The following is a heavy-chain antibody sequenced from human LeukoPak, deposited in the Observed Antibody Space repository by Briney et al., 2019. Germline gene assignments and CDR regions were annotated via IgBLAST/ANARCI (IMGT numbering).Heavy chain of an antibody. CDR3: ARPVSGSSGWYYNY. D-gene: IGHD6-19*01. Sequence: GSLRLSCAASGFTFSSYSMNWVRQPPGKGLEWIGEINHSGSTNYNPSLKSRVTISVDTSKNQFSLKLSSVTAADTAVYYCARPVSGSSGWYYNYWGQGTLVTVSS. V-gene: IGHV4-34*01. CDR1: GFTFSSYS. J-gene: IGHJ4*02. CDR2: INHSGST.